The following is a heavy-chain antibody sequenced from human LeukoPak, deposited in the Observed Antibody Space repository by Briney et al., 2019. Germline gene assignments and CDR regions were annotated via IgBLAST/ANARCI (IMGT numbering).Heavy chain of an antibody. D-gene: IGHD2-15*01. V-gene: IGHV3-21*01. Sequence: GGSLRLSCAASGFTFSSYSMNWVRQALGKGLEWVSSISSSSSYIYYADSVKGRFTISRDNAKNSLYLQMNSLRAEDTAVYYCARDSRYCSGGSCFHDYWGQGTLVTVSS. CDR3: ARDSRYCSGGSCFHDY. J-gene: IGHJ4*02. CDR2: ISSSSSYI. CDR1: GFTFSSYS.